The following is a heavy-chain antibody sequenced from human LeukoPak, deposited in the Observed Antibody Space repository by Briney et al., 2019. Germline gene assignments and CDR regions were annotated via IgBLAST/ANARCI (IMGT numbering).Heavy chain of an antibody. CDR2: IDTSGST. CDR1: GGSINSGTYY. D-gene: IGHD6-13*01. J-gene: IGHJ3*02. Sequence: SETLSLTCTVSGGSINSGTYYWNWIRQPAGKGLEWLGRIDTSGSTHNNPSLTSRVTISLDTTNNQFSLNLISVTAADTAVYYCARGHSFSSSWSRSALAIWGQGTMVTVSS. V-gene: IGHV4-61*02. CDR3: ARGHSFSSSWSRSALAI.